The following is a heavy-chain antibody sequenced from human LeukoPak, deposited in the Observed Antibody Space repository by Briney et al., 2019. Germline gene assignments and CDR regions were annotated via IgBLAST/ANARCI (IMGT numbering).Heavy chain of an antibody. Sequence: SESLSLTCTVSGYSISSGYYWGWIRQPPGKGLEWIGSMYHSGSTYYNPSLKSRVTISVDTSKNQFSLKLSFVTAADTAVYYCARVPGPNWFDPWGQGTLVTVSS. CDR2: MYHSGST. CDR3: ARVPGPNWFDP. V-gene: IGHV4-38-2*02. CDR1: GYSISSGYY. J-gene: IGHJ5*02.